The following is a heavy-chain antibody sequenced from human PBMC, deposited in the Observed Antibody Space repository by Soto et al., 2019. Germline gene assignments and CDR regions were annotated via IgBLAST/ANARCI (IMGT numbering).Heavy chain of an antibody. D-gene: IGHD3-22*01. J-gene: IGHJ1*01. CDR2: ISQDGRNT. CDR1: GFTFSSFV. Sequence: QVPLVESGGGVVQPGRPLRLSCAASGFTFSSFVLHWVRQIPGKGLQWVAAISQDGRNTHYADSVKGRFTISRDNSKNTVSLQMNSLRTEDTAVYYCAREDYSRGHAGTFHSWGQGTLVTVSS. CDR3: AREDYSRGHAGTFHS. V-gene: IGHV3-30*01.